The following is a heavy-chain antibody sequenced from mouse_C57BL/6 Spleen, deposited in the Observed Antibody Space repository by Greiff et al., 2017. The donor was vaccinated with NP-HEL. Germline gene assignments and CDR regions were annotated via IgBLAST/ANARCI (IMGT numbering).Heavy chain of an antibody. CDR1: GYAFSSSW. V-gene: IGHV1-82*01. D-gene: IGHD2-3*01. CDR3: ARDDQGYFDY. J-gene: IGHJ2*01. Sequence: VQRVESGPELVKPGTSVKISCKASGYAFSSSWMNWVKQRPGKGLEWIGRIYPGDGDTNYNGKFKGKATLTADKSSSTAYMQLSSLTSEDSAVYFCARDDQGYFDYWGQGTTLTVSS. CDR2: IYPGDGDT.